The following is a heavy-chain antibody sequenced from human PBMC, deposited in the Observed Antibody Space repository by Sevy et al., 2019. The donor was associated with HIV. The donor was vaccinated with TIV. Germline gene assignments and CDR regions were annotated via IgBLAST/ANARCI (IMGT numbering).Heavy chain of an antibody. CDR3: AKTTQYSYGLTIDY. CDR2: ISYDGSNK. Sequence: GGSLRLSCAASGFTFSSYGMHWVRQAPGKGLEWVAVISYDGSNKYYADSVKGRFTISRDNSKNTLYLQMNSLRAEDTAVYYCAKTTQYSYGLTIDYWVQGTLVTVSS. CDR1: GFTFSSYG. D-gene: IGHD5-18*01. J-gene: IGHJ4*02. V-gene: IGHV3-30*18.